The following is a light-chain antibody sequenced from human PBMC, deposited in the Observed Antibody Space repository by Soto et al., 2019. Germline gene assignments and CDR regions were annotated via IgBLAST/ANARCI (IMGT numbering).Light chain of an antibody. CDR3: QQRKSYPIT. V-gene: IGKV1-9*01. CDR2: AAS. Sequence: DILLTQSPSFLSASVGDRVTITCRASLDINTYLAWYQQKPGKAPKLLIFAASTLQNGVPSRFSGSGSGTEFTVTITSLQPEDFATYYCQQRKSYPITFGQGTRLEIK. J-gene: IGKJ5*01. CDR1: LDINTY.